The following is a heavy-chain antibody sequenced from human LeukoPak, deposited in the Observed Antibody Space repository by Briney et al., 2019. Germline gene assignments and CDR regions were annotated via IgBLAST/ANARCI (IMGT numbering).Heavy chain of an antibody. CDR3: AVVYGSGSTRRRWFDP. V-gene: IGHV1-18*01. J-gene: IGHJ5*02. Sequence: ASVKVSCKASGYTFTSYGISWVRQAPGQGLEWMGWISAYNGNTNYAQKLQGRVTMTTDTSTSTAYMELRSLRSDDTAVYYCAVVYGSGSTRRRWFDPWGQGTLVTVSS. D-gene: IGHD3-10*01. CDR1: GYTFTSYG. CDR2: ISAYNGNT.